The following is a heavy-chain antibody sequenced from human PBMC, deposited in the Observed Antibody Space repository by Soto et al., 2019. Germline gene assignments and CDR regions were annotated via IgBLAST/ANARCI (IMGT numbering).Heavy chain of an antibody. CDR2: LNPDTGNT. J-gene: IGHJ3*01. CDR3: ATEIKSVGPRANAAFDA. Sequence: QVQLVQSGAELKKPGASVNISCTASGFTFSDNLINWVRQVPGQGLEWMGWLNPDTGNTRYSETFQGRVTISRHPSASIASLKLSGLNNEPTALSFCATEIKSVGPRANAAFDAWGQANMISVSS. V-gene: IGHV1-3*01. CDR1: GFTFSDNL.